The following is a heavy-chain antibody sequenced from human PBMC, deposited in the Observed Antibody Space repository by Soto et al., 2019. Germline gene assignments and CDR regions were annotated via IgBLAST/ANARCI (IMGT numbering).Heavy chain of an antibody. J-gene: IGHJ4*02. D-gene: IGHD1-26*01. Sequence: EVRLLESGGGLVQPGGSLRLSCAASGFTFSTYVMSWVRQAPGKGLEWVSSISGGGGSTNYADSVKRRFTISRDNSKSTLYLQMNSLRAEDTAVYYCAKGAQWELLSADYFDYWGQGTLVTVSS. CDR3: AKGAQWELLSADYFDY. CDR2: ISGGGGST. CDR1: GFTFSTYV. V-gene: IGHV3-23*01.